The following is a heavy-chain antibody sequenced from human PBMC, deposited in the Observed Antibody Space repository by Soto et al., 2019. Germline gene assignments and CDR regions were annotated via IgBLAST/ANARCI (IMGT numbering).Heavy chain of an antibody. J-gene: IGHJ4*02. CDR3: ASKTIDDFDY. CDR2: IRNDGTVR. Sequence: GWSLRLSCAASGFTFRSYDMHWVRQAPGQGLEWVAVIRNDGTVRNYADSVKGRFTISRDNSKNKLYLEMNSLRAEDTALYYCASKTIDDFDYWGQGTLVTVSS. D-gene: IGHD3-3*01. V-gene: IGHV3-33*01. CDR1: GFTFRSYD.